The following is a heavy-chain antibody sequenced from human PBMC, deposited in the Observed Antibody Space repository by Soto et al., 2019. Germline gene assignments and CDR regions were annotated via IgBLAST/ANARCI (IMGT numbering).Heavy chain of an antibody. CDR2: INPNSGGT. Sequence: ASVKVSCKASGYTFTDYYVHWGRQAPGQGLEWMGWINPNSGGTNSAQKFQGRVTTTRDTSISTAYMELSRLRSDDTAVYYCARRKGDYYDSSGYHYYFDYWGQGTLVSVSS. J-gene: IGHJ4*02. CDR1: GYTFTDYY. CDR3: ARRKGDYYDSSGYHYYFDY. V-gene: IGHV1-2*02. D-gene: IGHD3-22*01.